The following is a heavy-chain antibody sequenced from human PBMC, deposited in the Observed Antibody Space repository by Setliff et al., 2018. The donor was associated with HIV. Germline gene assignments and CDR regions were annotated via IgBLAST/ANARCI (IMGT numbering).Heavy chain of an antibody. V-gene: IGHV4-31*03. CDR2: VYYTGTT. D-gene: IGHD2-2*01. Sequence: SETLSLTCTVSGVSVNSGGDYCGWNRKHPGKGLEWIGYVYYTGTTYFNPSLKSRITISVDTSKNQFSLKLDFGTAADTAVYYCARGESTTWDLAEYFQHWGHGTLVTVSS. CDR1: GVSVNSGGDY. CDR3: ARGESTTWDLAEYFQH. J-gene: IGHJ1*01.